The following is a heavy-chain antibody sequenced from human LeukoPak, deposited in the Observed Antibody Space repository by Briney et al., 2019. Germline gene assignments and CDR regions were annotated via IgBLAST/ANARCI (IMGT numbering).Heavy chain of an antibody. J-gene: IGHJ6*03. CDR3: ASANSTSRYYYYYYYMDV. CDR2: IIPIFSTA. D-gene: IGHD6-13*01. V-gene: IGHV1-69*06. Sequence: ASVKVSCKASGGTFSSYAISWVRQAPGQGLEWMGGIIPIFSTANYAQKFQGRVTFTADKSTSTAYMELSSLSSEDTAVYYCASANSTSRYYYYYYYMDVWGKGTTVTVSS. CDR1: GGTFSSYA.